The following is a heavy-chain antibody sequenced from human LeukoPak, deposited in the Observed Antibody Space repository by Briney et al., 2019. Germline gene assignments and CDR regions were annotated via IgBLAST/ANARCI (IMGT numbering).Heavy chain of an antibody. D-gene: IGHD2-15*01. Sequence: GGSLRLSCAASGFTFSSYPMSWVRQAPGKGLEWVSIISTDSTYTFCAHSVKGRFTISRDNSKDTLYLQMSSLRVEDTAVYFCAKGEGYCGGGTCYRYFDSWGQGTLVTVSS. J-gene: IGHJ4*02. CDR1: GFTFSSYP. V-gene: IGHV3-23*01. CDR2: ISTDSTYT. CDR3: AKGEGYCGGGTCYRYFDS.